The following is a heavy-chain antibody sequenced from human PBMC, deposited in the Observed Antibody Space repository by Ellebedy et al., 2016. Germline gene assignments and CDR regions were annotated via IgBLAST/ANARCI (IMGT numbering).Heavy chain of an antibody. CDR3: ARDLGAARYRYYYYYMDV. J-gene: IGHJ6*03. V-gene: IGHV3-21*01. CDR1: GFTFSSYA. Sequence: GGSLRLSXAASGFTFSSYAMSWVRQAPGKGLEWVSSISSSSSYIYYADSVKGRFTISRDNAKNSLYLQMNSLRAEDTAVYYCARDLGAARYRYYYYYMDVWGKGTTVTVSS. D-gene: IGHD6-6*01. CDR2: ISSSSSYI.